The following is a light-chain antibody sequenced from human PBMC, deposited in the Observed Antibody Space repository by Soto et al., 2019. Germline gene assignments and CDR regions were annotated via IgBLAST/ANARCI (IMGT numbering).Light chain of an antibody. CDR2: AAS. J-gene: IGKJ3*01. CDR3: QHYDSLPPT. Sequence: QIPKSPPSLSAFVGDRTPITSQASQDIVTSLNWYQQKPGKPPNILIYAASSLETGVPSKFSGSGSGTDFTFTISSLQPEYVATYYCQHYDSLPPTFGPGTKVDIK. V-gene: IGKV1-33*01. CDR1: QDIVTS.